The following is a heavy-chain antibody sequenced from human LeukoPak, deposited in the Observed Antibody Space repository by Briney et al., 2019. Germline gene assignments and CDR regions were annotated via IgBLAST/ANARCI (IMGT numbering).Heavy chain of an antibody. CDR1: GGTFSSYA. D-gene: IGHD3-10*01. Sequence: ASVKVSCKASGGTFSSYAISWVRQAPGQGLEWMGWMSAYNGNTNYAQKLQGRVTMTTDTSTSTAYMELRRLRSDDTAVYYCARDADLSGDAFDIWGQGTMVTVSS. CDR3: ARDADLSGDAFDI. J-gene: IGHJ3*02. CDR2: MSAYNGNT. V-gene: IGHV1-18*01.